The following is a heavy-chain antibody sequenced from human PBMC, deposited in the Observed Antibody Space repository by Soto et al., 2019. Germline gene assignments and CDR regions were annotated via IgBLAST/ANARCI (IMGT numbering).Heavy chain of an antibody. J-gene: IGHJ3*02. V-gene: IGHV1-18*01. CDR3: AREGYGVSAFDI. CDR1: GYTFTSYG. Sequence: ASVKVSCKASGYTFTSYGISWVRQAPGQGLEWMGWISAFNGNTNYAQKLQGRVTMTTDTSTSTAYMDLRNLRSDDTAVYYCAREGYGVSAFDIWGQGTMVTVSS. D-gene: IGHD4-17*01. CDR2: ISAFNGNT.